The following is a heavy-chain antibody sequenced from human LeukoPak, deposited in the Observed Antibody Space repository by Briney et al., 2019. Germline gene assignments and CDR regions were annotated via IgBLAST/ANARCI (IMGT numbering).Heavy chain of an antibody. V-gene: IGHV3-7*01. J-gene: IGHJ4*02. Sequence: QAGGSLRLSCAASEFIFSGYWMNWVRQAPGKGLEWVANIKQDGSEKQYVDSVRGRFTISRDNAKNSLYLQMNSLRVEDTAVYYCARARYNYQCDYWGQGTLVTVSS. CDR2: IKQDGSEK. CDR1: EFIFSGYW. D-gene: IGHD5-24*01. CDR3: ARARYNYQCDY.